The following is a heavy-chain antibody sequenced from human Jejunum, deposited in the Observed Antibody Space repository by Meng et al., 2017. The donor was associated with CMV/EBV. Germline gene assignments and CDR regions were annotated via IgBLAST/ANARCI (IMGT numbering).Heavy chain of an antibody. Sequence: FSFISAWMTCVRQAPGKGLEWVGRIKSKTSGGTSSFAAPMEGRFTISRDDSKKTVYLQMNSLKSEDTAVYYCSIDISEAGNGELDYWGQGTLVTVSS. J-gene: IGHJ4*02. V-gene: IGHV3-15*01. CDR2: IKSKTSGGTS. D-gene: IGHD2-8*01. CDR3: SIDISEAGNGELDY. CDR1: FSFISAW.